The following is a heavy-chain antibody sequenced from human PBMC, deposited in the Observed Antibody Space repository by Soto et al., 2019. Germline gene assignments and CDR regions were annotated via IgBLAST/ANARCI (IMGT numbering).Heavy chain of an antibody. V-gene: IGHV3-21*01. CDR1: GFTFSSYS. Sequence: GGSLRLSCAASGFTFSSYSMNWVRQAPGKGLEWVSSISSSSSYIYYADSVKGRFTISRDNAKNSLYLQMNSLRAEDTAVYYCARGYGSSHNWFDPWGQGTLVTVSS. J-gene: IGHJ5*02. CDR2: ISSSSSYI. CDR3: ARGYGSSHNWFDP. D-gene: IGHD6-6*01.